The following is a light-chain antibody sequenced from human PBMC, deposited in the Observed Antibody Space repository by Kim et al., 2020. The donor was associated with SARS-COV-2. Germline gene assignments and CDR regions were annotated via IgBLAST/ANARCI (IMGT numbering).Light chain of an antibody. CDR3: QKYDRAPRT. J-gene: IGKJ1*01. CDR2: AAS. V-gene: IGKV1-27*01. Sequence: GDTITITCRESQAISSSLAWYQQKPGRVPKVLISAASTLQPVVPSRVSDGGSGTDFTLSINGLRPEDVATYYCQKYDRAPRTFGEGTKVDIK. CDR1: QAISSS.